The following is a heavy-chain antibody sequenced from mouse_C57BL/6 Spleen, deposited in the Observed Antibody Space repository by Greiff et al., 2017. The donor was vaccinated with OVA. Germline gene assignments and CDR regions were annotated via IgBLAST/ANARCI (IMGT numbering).Heavy chain of an antibody. J-gene: IGHJ2*01. CDR3: ARDCNYLFDY. D-gene: IGHD2-1*01. Sequence: VQLQQPGAELVRPGSSVKLSCKASGYTFTSYWMDWAKQRPGQGLEWIGNIYPSDSETHYNQKFKDKATLTVDKSSSTAYLQLSSLTSEDSAVYYCARDCNYLFDYWGQGTTLTVSS. V-gene: IGHV1-61*01. CDR1: GYTFTSYW. CDR2: IYPSDSET.